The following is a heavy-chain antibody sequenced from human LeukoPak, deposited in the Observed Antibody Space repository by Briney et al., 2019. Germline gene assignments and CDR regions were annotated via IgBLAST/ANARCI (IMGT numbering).Heavy chain of an antibody. CDR3: ARGCSGGSYLLWFDP. CDR1: GGTFSSYA. J-gene: IGHJ5*02. V-gene: IGHV1-69*06. D-gene: IGHD2-15*01. Sequence: SVKVSCKASGGTFSSYAISWVRQAPGQGLEWMGEIIPIFGTANYAQKFQGRVTITADKSTSTAYMELSSLRSEDTAVYYCARGCSGGSYLLWFDPWGQGTLVTVSS. CDR2: IIPIFGTA.